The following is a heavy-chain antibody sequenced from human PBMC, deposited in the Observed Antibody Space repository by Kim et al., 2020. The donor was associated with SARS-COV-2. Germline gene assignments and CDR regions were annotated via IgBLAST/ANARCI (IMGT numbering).Heavy chain of an antibody. D-gene: IGHD6-19*01. CDR1: GFTFSSYG. CDR2: ISYDGSNK. V-gene: IGHV3-30*18. Sequence: GGSLRLSCAASGFTFSSYGMHWVRQAPGKGLEWVAVISYDGSNKYYADSVKGRFTISRDNSKNTLYLQMNSLRAEDTAVYYCAKVSGSGWDYWGRGTLVTVSS. CDR3: AKVSGSGWDY. J-gene: IGHJ4*02.